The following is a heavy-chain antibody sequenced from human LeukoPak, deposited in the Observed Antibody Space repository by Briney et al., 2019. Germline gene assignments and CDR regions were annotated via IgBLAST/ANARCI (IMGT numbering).Heavy chain of an antibody. D-gene: IGHD2-2*03. Sequence: PGGSLRLSCAASGFTFSSYAMSWVRQAPGKGLEWVSAISGSGGSTYYADSVKGRFTISGDNSKNTLYLQMNSLRAEDTAVYHCAKDLDTVVVPAAMESWGQGTLVTVSS. J-gene: IGHJ4*02. V-gene: IGHV3-23*01. CDR1: GFTFSSYA. CDR2: ISGSGGST. CDR3: AKDLDTVVVPAAMES.